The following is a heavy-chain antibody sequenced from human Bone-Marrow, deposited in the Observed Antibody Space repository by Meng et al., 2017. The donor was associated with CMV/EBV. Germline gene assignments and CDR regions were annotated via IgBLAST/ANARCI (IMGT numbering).Heavy chain of an antibody. J-gene: IGHJ4*02. Sequence: GESLKISCAASGFTFSSYAMHWVRQAPGKGLEWVAVISYDGSNKYYADSVKGRFTISRDNSKNTLYLQMNSLRAEDTAVYYCARDPPPYGSGSPSDGYWGQGTLVTVSS. V-gene: IGHV3-30*14. CDR2: ISYDGSNK. CDR3: ARDPPPYGSGSPSDGY. CDR1: GFTFSSYA. D-gene: IGHD3-10*01.